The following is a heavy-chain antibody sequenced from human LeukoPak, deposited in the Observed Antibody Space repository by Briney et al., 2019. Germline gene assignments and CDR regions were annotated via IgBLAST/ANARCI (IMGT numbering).Heavy chain of an antibody. D-gene: IGHD2-2*01. V-gene: IGHV4-30-4*01. CDR1: GGSISSGDSY. CDR2: IYYGST. Sequence: SETLSLTCNVSGGSISSGDSYWSWIRQPPGKGLEWIGYIYYGSTYYNPSLKSRVTISVDTSKNQFSLKLSSVTAADTAVYYCARAERYCSSTSCSHDAFDIWGQGTMVTVSS. J-gene: IGHJ3*02. CDR3: ARAERYCSSTSCSHDAFDI.